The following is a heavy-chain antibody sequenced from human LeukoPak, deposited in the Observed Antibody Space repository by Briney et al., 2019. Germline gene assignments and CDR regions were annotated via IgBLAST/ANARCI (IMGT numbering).Heavy chain of an antibody. V-gene: IGHV3-21*01. Sequence: GSLSLSCAASGFTFSSYAMNWVRQAPGRGLEWLSSISTGTSHTYYVDSVKGRFTISRDNAKNSLYLQMNSLRAEDTAVYYCAREGTVTTGYGMDVWGQGTTVTVSS. J-gene: IGHJ6*02. CDR1: GFTFSSYA. D-gene: IGHD4-17*01. CDR3: AREGTVTTGYGMDV. CDR2: ISTGTSHT.